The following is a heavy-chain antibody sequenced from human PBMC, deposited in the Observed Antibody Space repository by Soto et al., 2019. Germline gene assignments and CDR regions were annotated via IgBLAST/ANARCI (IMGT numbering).Heavy chain of an antibody. CDR3: ARELVGRFDP. Sequence: SETLSLTCTVSGGSISSGGYYWSWIRQHPGKGLEWIGYIYYSGSTYYNPSLKSRVTISVDTSKNQFSLKLSSVTAADTAVYYCARELVGRFDPWGQGTLVTVSS. J-gene: IGHJ5*02. D-gene: IGHD6-6*01. V-gene: IGHV4-31*03. CDR1: GGSISSGGYY. CDR2: IYYSGST.